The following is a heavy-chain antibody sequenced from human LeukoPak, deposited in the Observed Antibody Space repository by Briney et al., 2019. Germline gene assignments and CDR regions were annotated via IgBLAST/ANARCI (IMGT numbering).Heavy chain of an antibody. Sequence: QPGRSLRLSCAASGFTFNSYGMHWVRQAPGKGLEWVAVIWYDGSNKYYADSVKGRFTISRDNSKNTLYLQMNSLRAEDTAVYYCATVAGRFYGSGSYQGLDCWGQGTLVTVPS. J-gene: IGHJ4*02. V-gene: IGHV3-33*01. CDR3: ATVAGRFYGSGSYQGLDC. CDR2: IWYDGSNK. CDR1: GFTFNSYG. D-gene: IGHD3-10*01.